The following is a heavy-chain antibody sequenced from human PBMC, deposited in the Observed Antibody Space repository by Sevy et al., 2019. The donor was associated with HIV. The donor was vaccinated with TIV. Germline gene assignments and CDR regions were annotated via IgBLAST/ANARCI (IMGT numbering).Heavy chain of an antibody. Sequence: GGSLRLSCAASGFTFDDYAMRWVRQAPGKGLEWVSGISWNSGSIGYADSVKGRFTISRDNAKNSLYLQMNSLRAEDTALYYCAQDISDSSGYYRTGYYYYGMDVWGQGTTVTVSS. V-gene: IGHV3-9*01. CDR2: ISWNSGSI. CDR3: AQDISDSSGYYRTGYYYYGMDV. D-gene: IGHD3-22*01. CDR1: GFTFDDYA. J-gene: IGHJ6*02.